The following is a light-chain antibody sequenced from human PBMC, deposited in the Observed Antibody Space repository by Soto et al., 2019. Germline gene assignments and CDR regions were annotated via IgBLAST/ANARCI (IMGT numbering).Light chain of an antibody. Sequence: EIVLTQSPATLSLSPGERATLSCRASQSVTNFLAWYQQKPGQAPRLLIYDASNRATGIPARFSGSGSGTDFTLAISSLEPEDSAVYYCQQRSNWPWTFGQGTKVEIK. CDR2: DAS. V-gene: IGKV3-11*01. J-gene: IGKJ1*01. CDR3: QQRSNWPWT. CDR1: QSVTNF.